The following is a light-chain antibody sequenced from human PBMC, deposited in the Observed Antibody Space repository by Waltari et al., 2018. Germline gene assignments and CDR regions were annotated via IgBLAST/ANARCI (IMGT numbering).Light chain of an antibody. CDR2: DAI. CDR3: QQSKQWPRRT. J-gene: IGKJ2*01. CDR1: ESVGTD. Sequence: DIVMTQSPATMSVSLGEEVTLSCTASESVGTDVAWSRHKPGQAPRLLIYDAITRATGVPARFSGSGSGTDFTLTINSLQSEDFAIYYCQQSKQWPRRTFGQGTKLEIK. V-gene: IGKV3D-15*01.